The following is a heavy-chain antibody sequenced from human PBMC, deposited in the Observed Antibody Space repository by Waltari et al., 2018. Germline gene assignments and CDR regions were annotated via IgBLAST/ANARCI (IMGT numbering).Heavy chain of an antibody. CDR1: GFTFSSYA. Sequence: QVQLVESGGGVVQPGRSLRLSCAASGFTFSSYAMHWVRQAPGKGLEWVAVISYDGSKKYYADSVKGRFTISRDNSKNTLYLQMNSLRAEDTAVYYCARGPRWELLLGDWGQGTLVTVSS. J-gene: IGHJ4*02. D-gene: IGHD1-26*01. CDR2: ISYDGSKK. V-gene: IGHV3-30-3*01. CDR3: ARGPRWELLLGD.